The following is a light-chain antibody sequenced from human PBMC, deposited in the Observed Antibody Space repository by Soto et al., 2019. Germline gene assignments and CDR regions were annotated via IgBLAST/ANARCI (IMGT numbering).Light chain of an antibody. CDR3: QQSYSTVLT. CDR1: QSIRSY. CDR2: AAS. J-gene: IGKJ4*01. V-gene: IGKV1-39*01. Sequence: DIQMTQSPSSLSASVGDRVTITCRASQSIRSYLNWYQQKPGKAPKLLIYAASSLQSGVPSRFSGSGSGTDFTLTISSLQPEDFATYYCQQSYSTVLTFGGGTKV.